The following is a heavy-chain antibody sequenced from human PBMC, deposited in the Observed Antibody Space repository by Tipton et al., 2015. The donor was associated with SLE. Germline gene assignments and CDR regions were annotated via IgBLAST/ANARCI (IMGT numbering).Heavy chain of an antibody. Sequence: SLRLSCAASGFTFSNYAMSWVRQAPGKGLEWVSGISWNSGSIDYADSVKGRFTISRDNSKNTLYLQMNSLRAEDTAVYYCARSLLSGYDSYGMDVWGQGTTVTVSS. J-gene: IGHJ6*02. CDR3: ARSLLSGYDSYGMDV. CDR2: ISWNSGSI. CDR1: GFTFSNYA. D-gene: IGHD5-12*01. V-gene: IGHV3-23*01.